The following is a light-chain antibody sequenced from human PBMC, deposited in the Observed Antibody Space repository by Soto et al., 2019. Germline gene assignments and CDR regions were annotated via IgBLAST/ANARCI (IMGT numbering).Light chain of an antibody. Sequence: EIVLTQSPGTLSLSPGERATLSCRASQSVSSVYLAWYQQKPGQAPRLLIYGPATRATGIPDRFSASGSGTDFTLTISSLEPEDFAVYYCQQYGGSVTFGGGTKVEIK. J-gene: IGKJ4*01. V-gene: IGKV3-20*01. CDR1: QSVSSVY. CDR3: QQYGGSVT. CDR2: GPA.